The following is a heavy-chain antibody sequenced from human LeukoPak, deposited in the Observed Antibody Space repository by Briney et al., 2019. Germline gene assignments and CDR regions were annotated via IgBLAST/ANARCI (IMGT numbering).Heavy chain of an antibody. CDR2: ISGSSNYI. V-gene: IGHV3-21*06. D-gene: IGHD4-17*01. CDR3: AKIGTTVTTHYYYYYMDV. CDR1: GFTFSSYS. Sequence: GGSLRLSCAASGFTFSSYSMDWVRQAPGKGLEWVSSISGSSNYIYYADSMKGRFTISRDNSKNTLYLQMNSLRAEDTAVYYCAKIGTTVTTHYYYYYMDVWGKGTTVTISS. J-gene: IGHJ6*03.